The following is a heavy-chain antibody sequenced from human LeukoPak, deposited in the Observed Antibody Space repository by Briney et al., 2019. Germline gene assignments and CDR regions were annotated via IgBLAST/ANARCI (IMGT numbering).Heavy chain of an antibody. CDR3: ARIATGYNWFDP. CDR1: GYTFTGYY. D-gene: IGHD5-24*01. J-gene: IGHJ5*02. Sequence: GASVKVSCKASGYTFTGYYMHWVRQAPGQGLEWMGWINPNSGGTNYAQKFQGRATMTRDTSISTAYMELSRLRSDDTAVYYCARIATGYNWFDPWGQGTLVTVSS. V-gene: IGHV1-2*02. CDR2: INPNSGGT.